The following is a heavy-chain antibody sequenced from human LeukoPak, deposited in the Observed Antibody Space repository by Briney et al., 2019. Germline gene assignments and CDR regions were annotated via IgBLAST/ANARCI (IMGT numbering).Heavy chain of an antibody. D-gene: IGHD2-21*02. CDR1: GGSISSGDYY. CDR3: AREVGRTADCGGDCPYFDY. V-gene: IGHV4-30-4*01. J-gene: IGHJ4*02. Sequence: SETLSLTCTVSGGSISSGDYYWSWIRQPPGKGLEWIGYIYYSGSTYYYPSLKSRVTISVDTSKNQFSLKLSSVTAADTAVYYCAREVGRTADCGGDCPYFDYWGQGTLVTVSS. CDR2: IYYSGST.